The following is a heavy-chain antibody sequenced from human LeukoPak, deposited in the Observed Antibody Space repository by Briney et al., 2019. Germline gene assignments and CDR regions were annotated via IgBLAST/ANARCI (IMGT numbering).Heavy chain of an antibody. J-gene: IGHJ3*02. D-gene: IGHD3-3*01. CDR1: GYTFTSYG. Sequence: ASVKVSCKASGYTFTSYGISWVRQAPGQGLEWMGWISAYNGNTNHARKLQGRVTMTTDTSTSTSYMELRSLRSDDTAVYYCARRPSYYDFWSGYPVGYAFDIWGQGTMVTVSS. V-gene: IGHV1-18*01. CDR2: ISAYNGNT. CDR3: ARRPSYYDFWSGYPVGYAFDI.